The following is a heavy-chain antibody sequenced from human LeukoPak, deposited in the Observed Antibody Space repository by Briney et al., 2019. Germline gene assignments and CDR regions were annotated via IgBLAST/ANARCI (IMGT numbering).Heavy chain of an antibody. D-gene: IGHD4-23*01. J-gene: IGHJ4*02. CDR1: GGFVSSYF. CDR2: VYNRGSS. V-gene: IGHV4-59*02. Sequence: SETLSLTCTVSGGFVSSYFWSWIRQPPGKGLEWIGYVYNRGSSNYNPSVKSRVTMSVDASKNQVSLRLTSVTAADTAVYYCAGGGGGISFRRYWGQGTLVTVSS. CDR3: AGGGGGISFRRY.